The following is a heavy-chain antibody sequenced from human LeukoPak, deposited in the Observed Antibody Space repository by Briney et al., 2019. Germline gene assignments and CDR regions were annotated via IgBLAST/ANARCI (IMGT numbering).Heavy chain of an antibody. CDR1: GFTFSRSW. J-gene: IGHJ4*02. D-gene: IGHD3-22*01. Sequence: GGSLRLSCAAFGFTFSRSWMHWVRQAPGKGLVWPSRINSDGGDTTYADSVKGRFTISRDNAKNTLYLQMNSLRAKDTAMYYCARSSGTDSSGYLQIDYWGQGTLVTVSS. CDR3: ARSSGTDSSGYLQIDY. CDR2: INSDGGDT. V-gene: IGHV3-74*01.